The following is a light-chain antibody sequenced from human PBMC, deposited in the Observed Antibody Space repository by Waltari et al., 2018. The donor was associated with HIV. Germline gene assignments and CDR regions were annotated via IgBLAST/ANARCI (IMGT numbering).Light chain of an antibody. Sequence: EIVMTQSPATLSVSPGERATLSCRASQSVGSNLAWYQQKPGQAPRLLIYGASTRATGIPARFSGSGSGTEFTLTITSPQSEDCAVYYCQHYNNRPPLTFGQGTRLEI. CDR3: QHYNNRPPLT. V-gene: IGKV3-15*01. J-gene: IGKJ5*01. CDR1: QSVGSN. CDR2: GAS.